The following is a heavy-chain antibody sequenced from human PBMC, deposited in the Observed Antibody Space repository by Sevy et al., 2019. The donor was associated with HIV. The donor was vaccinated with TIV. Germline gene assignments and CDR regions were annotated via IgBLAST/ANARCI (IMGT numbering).Heavy chain of an antibody. J-gene: IGHJ5*02. CDR3: ARGYCGGGSCTAFDP. CDR2: MYSGGSP. CDR1: GFSISNNY. V-gene: IGHV3-53*01. Sequence: GGSLRLSCAASGFSISNNYTAWVRQAPGKGLEWVSVMYSGGSPYYAASVKGRFALSRDMSKNTVYLQMSSLRAEDTAVYYCARGYCGGGSCTAFDPWGQGTLVTVSS. D-gene: IGHD2-15*01.